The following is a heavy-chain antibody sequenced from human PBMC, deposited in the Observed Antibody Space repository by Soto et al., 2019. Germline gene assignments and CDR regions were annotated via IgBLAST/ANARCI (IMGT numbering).Heavy chain of an antibody. CDR2: ISSSSSTI. V-gene: IGHV3-48*01. D-gene: IGHD6-6*01. J-gene: IGHJ5*02. CDR3: ARHPGSIAQIGWFDP. CDR1: GFTFSSSS. Sequence: EVQLVESGGGLVQPGGSLRLSCAASGFTFSSSSMNWVRQAPGNELEWVSYISSSSSTIYYADSLQGRFTISRDNAKNALYLQLNSLRAEATAVYYCARHPGSIAQIGWFDPWGQGTLVTVSS.